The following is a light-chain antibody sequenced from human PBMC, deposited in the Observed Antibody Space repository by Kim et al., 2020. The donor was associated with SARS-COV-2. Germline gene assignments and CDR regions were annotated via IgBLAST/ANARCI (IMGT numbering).Light chain of an antibody. J-gene: IGLJ3*02. CDR2: NDN. CDR3: GSWDDSLSGRV. CDR1: RSNVGNNP. Sequence: GQRVTITCSGRRSNVGNNPVTWFQQVPRTAPKLLMSNDNQRPSGVPDRFSASKSGTSASLAISGLQSEDEAVYYCGSWDDSLSGRVFGGGTQLTVL. V-gene: IGLV1-44*01.